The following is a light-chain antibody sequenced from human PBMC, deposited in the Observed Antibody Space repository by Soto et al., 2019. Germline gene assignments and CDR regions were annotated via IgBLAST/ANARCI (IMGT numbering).Light chain of an antibody. J-gene: IGLJ3*02. CDR1: SSNIGTNY. Sequence: QSVLTQPPSASGTPGQRVTISCSGSSSNIGTNYEYWYQQFPGTAPKLLIYRNNQQPSGVPDRFSASKSGTSASLAISGLRSEDEADYYCAAWDDSLNGWVFGGGTKLTVL. CDR2: RNN. V-gene: IGLV1-47*01. CDR3: AAWDDSLNGWV.